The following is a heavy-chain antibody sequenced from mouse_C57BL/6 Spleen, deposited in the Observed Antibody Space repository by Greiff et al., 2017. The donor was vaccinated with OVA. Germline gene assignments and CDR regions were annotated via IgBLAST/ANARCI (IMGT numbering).Heavy chain of an antibody. J-gene: IGHJ4*01. CDR2: IDPETGGT. CDR3: TRSGDGYLYAMDY. D-gene: IGHD2-3*01. V-gene: IGHV1-15*01. CDR1: SYTFTDYE. Sequence: VQLQQSGAELVRPGASVTLSCKASSYTFTDYEMHWVKQTPVHGLEWIGAIDPETGGTAYNQKFKGKAILTADKSSSTAYMELRSLTSEDSAVYYCTRSGDGYLYAMDYWGKGTSVTVSS.